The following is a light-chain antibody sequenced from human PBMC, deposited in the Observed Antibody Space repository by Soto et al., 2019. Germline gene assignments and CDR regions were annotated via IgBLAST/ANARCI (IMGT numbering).Light chain of an antibody. CDR2: AAS. J-gene: IGKJ5*01. V-gene: IGKV1-39*01. CDR3: QQYGTSPRT. CDR1: QSISSY. Sequence: DIQMTQSPSSLSASVGDRVTITCRASQSISSYLNWYQQKLGKAPKLLIYAASSLQSGVPSRFSGSGSGTDFTLTITSLEPEDFAVYYCQQYGTSPRTFGQGTRLEIK.